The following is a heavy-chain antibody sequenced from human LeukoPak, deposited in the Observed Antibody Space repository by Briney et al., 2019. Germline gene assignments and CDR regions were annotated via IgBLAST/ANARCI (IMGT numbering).Heavy chain of an antibody. CDR2: IKQDGSEK. CDR1: GFTFSSYW. Sequence: PGGSLRLSCAASGFTFSSYWMSWVRQAPGKGLEWVANIKQDGSEKYYVDSVKGRFTISRDNAKNSLYLQMNSLRAEDTAVYYCARDTIHSSGWYGYYYYYMDVWGKGTTVTVSS. J-gene: IGHJ6*03. CDR3: ARDTIHSSGWYGYYYYYMDV. V-gene: IGHV3-7*01. D-gene: IGHD6-19*01.